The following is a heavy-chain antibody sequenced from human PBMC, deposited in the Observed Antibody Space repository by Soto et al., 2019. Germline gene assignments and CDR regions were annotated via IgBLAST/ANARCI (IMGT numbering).Heavy chain of an antibody. CDR1: GGSISSSSYY. Sequence: QLQLQESGPGLVKPSETLSLTCTVSGGSISSSSYYWGWIRQPPGKGLEWIGSIYYSGSTYYNPSLKSRVTISVDTSKNQFSLKLSSVTAADTAVYYCARRRATYYYDSSGYLDVWGQGTTVTVSS. V-gene: IGHV4-39*01. J-gene: IGHJ6*02. D-gene: IGHD3-22*01. CDR3: ARRRATYYYDSSGYLDV. CDR2: IYYSGST.